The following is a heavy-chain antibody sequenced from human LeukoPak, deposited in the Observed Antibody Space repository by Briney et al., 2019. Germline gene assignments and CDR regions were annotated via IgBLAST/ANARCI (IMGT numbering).Heavy chain of an antibody. Sequence: GASVKVSCKASGYTFTSYNINWVRQATGQGLEWMGWMNPNSGNTGYAQKFQGRLTMTRNTSISTAYMELSSMRSEDTVVYYCARGSAGGVATISFWGQGTLVTVSS. CDR1: GYTFTSYN. J-gene: IGHJ4*02. D-gene: IGHD5-24*01. CDR2: MNPNSGNT. CDR3: ARGSAGGVATISF. V-gene: IGHV1-8*01.